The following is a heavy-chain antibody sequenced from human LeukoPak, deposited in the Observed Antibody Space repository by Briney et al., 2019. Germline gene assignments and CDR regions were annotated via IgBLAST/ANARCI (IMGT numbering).Heavy chain of an antibody. CDR2: INHSGST. J-gene: IGHJ4*02. Sequence: PSETLSLTCAVYGGSFSGYYWSWIRQPPGKGLEWIGEINHSGSTNYNPSLKSRVTISVDTFRNQFSLKLSSVTAADTAVYYCARGRPGPLGYCSSTSCYGTYFDYWGQGTLVTVSS. V-gene: IGHV4-34*01. D-gene: IGHD2-2*01. CDR1: GGSFSGYY. CDR3: ARGRPGPLGYCSSTSCYGTYFDY.